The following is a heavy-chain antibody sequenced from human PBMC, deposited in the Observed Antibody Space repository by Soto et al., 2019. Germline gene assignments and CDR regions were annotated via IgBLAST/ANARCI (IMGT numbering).Heavy chain of an antibody. CDR2: IKSKTDGGTT. D-gene: IGHD2-2*01. Sequence: ESGGGLVKPGGSLRLSCAASGFTFPNAWMNWVRQAPGKGLESIGRIKSKTDGGTTDYTAPVKGRFIISRDDSKNTLFLQMSSLQIEDTAVYYCVTDRLVWGQGTLVTVFS. V-gene: IGHV3-15*01. CDR3: VTDRLV. CDR1: GFTFPNAW. J-gene: IGHJ4*02.